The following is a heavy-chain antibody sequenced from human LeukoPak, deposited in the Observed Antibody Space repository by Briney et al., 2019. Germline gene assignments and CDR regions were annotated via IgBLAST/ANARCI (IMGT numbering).Heavy chain of an antibody. CDR1: GFTFDDYG. CDR2: INWNGSST. J-gene: IGHJ4*02. Sequence: AGGSLRLSCAASGFTFDDYGMSWVRQAPGKGLEWVSGINWNGSSTGYADSVKGRFTISRDNAKNSLYLQMNSLRAEDTALYYCARERVSSSAPDFDYWGQGTLVTVSS. CDR3: ARERVSSSAPDFDY. D-gene: IGHD6-13*01. V-gene: IGHV3-20*04.